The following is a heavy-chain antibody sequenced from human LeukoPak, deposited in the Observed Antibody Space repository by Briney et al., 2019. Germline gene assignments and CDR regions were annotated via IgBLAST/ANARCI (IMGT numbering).Heavy chain of an antibody. CDR1: GGTFSSYA. D-gene: IGHD6-19*01. V-gene: IGHV1-69*04. CDR3: ARTPDPFSYIAVADLDY. CDR2: IIPILGIA. Sequence: SVKMSCTASGGTFSSYAISWVRQAPGQGLEWMGRIIPILGIANYAQKFQGRVTITADKSTSAAYMVLSSLRSEDTAVYYCARTPDPFSYIAVADLDYWGQGTLVTVSS. J-gene: IGHJ4*02.